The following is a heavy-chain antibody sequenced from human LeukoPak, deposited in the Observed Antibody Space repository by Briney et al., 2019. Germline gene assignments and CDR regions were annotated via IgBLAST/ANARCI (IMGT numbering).Heavy chain of an antibody. Sequence: SETLSLTCTVSGGSISSYYWSWIRHPPGKGLEWIWYIYYSGSTNYNPSLKSRVSISVDTSKNQFSLKLSSVTAADTAVYYCARGSPYGSGYDRGEDYWGHGTLGT. V-gene: IGHV4-59*01. J-gene: IGHJ4*01. CDR3: ARGSPYGSGYDRGEDY. CDR2: IYYSGST. D-gene: IGHD5-12*01. CDR1: GGSISSYY.